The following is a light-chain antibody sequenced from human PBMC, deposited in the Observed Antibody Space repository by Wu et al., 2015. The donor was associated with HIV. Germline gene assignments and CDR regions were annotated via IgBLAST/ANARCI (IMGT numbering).Light chain of an antibody. CDR3: QQYGGSPPYT. Sequence: EIVLTQSPGSLSLSPGERATLSCRASQSVSSNYLAWYQQKPGQAPRLLIDGASSRATGIPDRFSGSGSGTDFTLTISRLEPEDFAVYYCQQYGGSPPYTFGQGTKLEIK. CDR2: GAS. CDR1: QSVSSNY. V-gene: IGKV3-20*01. J-gene: IGKJ2*01.